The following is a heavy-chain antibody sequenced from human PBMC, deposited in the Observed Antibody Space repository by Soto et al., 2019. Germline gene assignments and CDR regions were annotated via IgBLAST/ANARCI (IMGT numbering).Heavy chain of an antibody. CDR1: GFTFSSYA. J-gene: IGHJ4*02. V-gene: IGHV3-30-3*01. Sequence: QVQLVESGGGVVQPGRSLRLSCEVSGFTFSSYAMHWVRQAPGKGLEWVAVISFDGSNKYYADSVKGRITVPRDNSKNTLYLQMNSLRAEDTAVYYCARVDWAVGATIPSGFDYWGQGTLVTVSS. D-gene: IGHD1-26*01. CDR2: ISFDGSNK. CDR3: ARVDWAVGATIPSGFDY.